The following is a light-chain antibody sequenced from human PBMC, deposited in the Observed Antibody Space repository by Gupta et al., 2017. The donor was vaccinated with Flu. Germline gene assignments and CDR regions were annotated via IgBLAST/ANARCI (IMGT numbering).Light chain of an antibody. J-gene: IGLJ3*02. Sequence: QSAVTQPRSVSGSPGQSVTISCTGTSSDVGGYNYVSWYQQHPGKAPKLMIYDVSKRPSGVPDRFSGSTSGNTASLTISGLQAEDEADYYCCSYAGSYTWVFGGGTKLTVL. CDR1: SSDVGGYNY. CDR3: CSYAGSYTWV. CDR2: DVS. V-gene: IGLV2-11*01.